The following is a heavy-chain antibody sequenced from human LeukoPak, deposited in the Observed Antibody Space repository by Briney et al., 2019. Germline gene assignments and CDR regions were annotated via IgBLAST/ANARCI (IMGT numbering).Heavy chain of an antibody. V-gene: IGHV1-3*01. CDR2: INAGNGNT. CDR1: GYTFTSYA. CDR3: ARHSGYHSTMYLDY. J-gene: IGHJ4*02. Sequence: ASVKVSCKASGYTFTSYAMHWVRQAPGQRLEWMGWINAGNGNTKYSQKFQGRVTITADESMSTVYMELSSLRSEDTAVYYCARHSGYHSTMYLDYWGQGTLVTVSS. D-gene: IGHD3-22*01.